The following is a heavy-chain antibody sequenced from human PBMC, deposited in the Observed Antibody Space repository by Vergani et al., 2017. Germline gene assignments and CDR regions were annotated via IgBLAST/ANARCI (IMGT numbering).Heavy chain of an antibody. CDR1: GFTFDDYA. D-gene: IGHD5-12*01. CDR2: ISWNSGSI. CDR3: AKDGGYDPYYYYGMDV. Sequence: EVQLVESGGGLVQPGRSLRLSCAASGFTFDDYAMHWVRQAPGKGLEWVSGISWNSGSIGYADSVKGRFTISRDNAKNSLYLQMNNLRAEDMALYYCAKDGGYDPYYYYGMDVWGQGTTVTVSS. V-gene: IGHV3-9*03. J-gene: IGHJ6*02.